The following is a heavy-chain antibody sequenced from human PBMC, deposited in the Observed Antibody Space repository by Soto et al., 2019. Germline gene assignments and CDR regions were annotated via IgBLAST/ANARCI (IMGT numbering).Heavy chain of an antibody. Sequence: PGGSLRLSCAAYGFTFSSYGMHWVRQAPGKGLEWVAVIWYDGSNKYYADSVKGRFTISRDNSKNTLYLQMNSLRAEDTAVYYCARVGGFYYDSSGYRQGLDYWGQGTLVTVSS. J-gene: IGHJ4*02. D-gene: IGHD3-22*01. V-gene: IGHV3-33*01. CDR1: GFTFSSYG. CDR3: ARVGGFYYDSSGYRQGLDY. CDR2: IWYDGSNK.